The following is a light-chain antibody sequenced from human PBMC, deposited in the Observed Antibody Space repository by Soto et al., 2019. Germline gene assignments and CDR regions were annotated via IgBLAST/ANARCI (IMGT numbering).Light chain of an antibody. V-gene: IGLV2-11*01. CDR3: CSYAGSPYV. CDR2: DVS. Sequence: QSARTQPRSVSGSPGQSVTISCTGTISDVGGYNYVSWYQQHPGKAPKLMIYDVSKRPSGVPDRFSGSKSGNTASLTISGLQAEDEADYYCCSYAGSPYVFGTGTKDTVL. J-gene: IGLJ1*01. CDR1: ISDVGGYNY.